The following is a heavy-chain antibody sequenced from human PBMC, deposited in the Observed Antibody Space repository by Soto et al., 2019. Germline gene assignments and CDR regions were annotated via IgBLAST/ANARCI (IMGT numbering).Heavy chain of an antibody. CDR3: ARGDCDFWSGYCRGPRADV. D-gene: IGHD3-3*01. CDR2: TSHSGIT. J-gene: IGHJ6*02. Sequence: VQLQQWGAGLLKPSETLSLTCAVYGESFSPYFYTWIRQPPGKGLEWIGETSHSGITNYNPSLKSRVTISVHTSSNQFSLNLTSVTAADTAVYYCARGDCDFWSGYCRGPRADVWGQGTTVTVSS. CDR1: GESFSPYF. V-gene: IGHV4-34*01.